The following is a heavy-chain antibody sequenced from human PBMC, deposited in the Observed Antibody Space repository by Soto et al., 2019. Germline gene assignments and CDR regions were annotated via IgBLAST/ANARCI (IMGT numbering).Heavy chain of an antibody. J-gene: IGHJ5*02. CDR2: IYYSGST. V-gene: IGHV4-61*01. CDR1: GGSVSSGSYY. D-gene: IGHD2-2*01. Sequence: SETLSLTCTVSGGSVSSGSYYWSWIRQPPGKGLEWIGYIYYSGSTNYNPSLKSRVTISVDTSKNQFSLKLSSVTAADTAVYYCARDRGPAAIYWFDPWGQGTLVTVSS. CDR3: ARDRGPAAIYWFDP.